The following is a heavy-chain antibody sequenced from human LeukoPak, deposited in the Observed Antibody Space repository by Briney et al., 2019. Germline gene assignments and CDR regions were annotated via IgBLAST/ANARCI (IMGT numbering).Heavy chain of an antibody. Sequence: GGSLRLSCAASGFTVSSNYMSWVRQAPGKGLEWVGRIKSKTDGGTTDYAAPVKGRFTISRDDSKNALYLQMNSLKIEDTAVYYCTTSLTSGAYIDYWGQGTLVTVSS. J-gene: IGHJ4*02. V-gene: IGHV3-15*01. CDR1: GFTVSSNY. CDR3: TTSLTSGAYIDY. CDR2: IKSKTDGGTT. D-gene: IGHD2-15*01.